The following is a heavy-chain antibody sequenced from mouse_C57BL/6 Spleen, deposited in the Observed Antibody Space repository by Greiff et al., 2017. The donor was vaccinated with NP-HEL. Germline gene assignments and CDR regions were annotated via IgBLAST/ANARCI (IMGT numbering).Heavy chain of an antibody. D-gene: IGHD2-4*01. CDR3: ARCPYDYDGGGYAMDY. V-gene: IGHV1-64*01. CDR2: IHPNSGST. CDR1: GYTFTSYW. Sequence: QVQLKESGAELVKPGASVKLSCKASGYTFTSYWMHWVKQRPGQGLEWIGMIHPNSGSTNYNEKFKSKATLTVDKSSSTAYMQLSSLTSEDSAVYYCARCPYDYDGGGYAMDYWGQGTSVTVSS. J-gene: IGHJ4*01.